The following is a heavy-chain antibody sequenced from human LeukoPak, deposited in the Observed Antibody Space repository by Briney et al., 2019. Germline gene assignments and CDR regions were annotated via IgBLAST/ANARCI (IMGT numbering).Heavy chain of an antibody. CDR2: IPYDGSNK. Sequence: GGSLRLSCEASGFTISSYAMHWVRQAPGKGLEWVAVIPYDGSNKYYADSVKGRFTISRDNSKNTLYLQMNSLRAEDTAVYYCARGGEWESSNRGQGTLVTVSS. D-gene: IGHD1-26*01. CDR3: ARGGEWESSN. J-gene: IGHJ4*02. CDR1: GFTISSYA. V-gene: IGHV3-30-3*01.